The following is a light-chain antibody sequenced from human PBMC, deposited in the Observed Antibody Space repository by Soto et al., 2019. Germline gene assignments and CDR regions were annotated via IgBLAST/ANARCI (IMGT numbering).Light chain of an antibody. J-gene: IGLJ3*02. CDR3: QVWDSTSDDRWV. V-gene: IGLV3-21*02. CDR1: NIGGKS. Sequence: SYELTQPPSVSVAPGQAATLTCGGVNIGGKSVHWYQLKTGQAPVLVVHDDNDRPSGIPDRFSGSNSGNTATLAISRVEAGDEADYYCQVWDSTSDDRWVFGGGTKVTVL. CDR2: DDN.